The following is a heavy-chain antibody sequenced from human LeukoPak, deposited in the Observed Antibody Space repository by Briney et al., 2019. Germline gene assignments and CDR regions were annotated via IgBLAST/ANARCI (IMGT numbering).Heavy chain of an antibody. CDR2: IIPIFGTA. CDR1: GGTFSSYA. D-gene: IGHD6-13*01. J-gene: IGHJ3*02. V-gene: IGHV1-69*13. Sequence: ASVKVSCKASGGTFSSYAISWVRQAPGQGLEWMGGIIPIFGTANYAQKFQGRVTITADESTSTAYMELSSLRSEDTAVYYCAREWIAAARQNDAFDIWGQGTMVTVSS. CDR3: AREWIAAARQNDAFDI.